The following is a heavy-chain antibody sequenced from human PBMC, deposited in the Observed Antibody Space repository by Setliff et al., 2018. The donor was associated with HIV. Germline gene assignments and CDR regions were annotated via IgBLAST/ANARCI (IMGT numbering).Heavy chain of an antibody. CDR3: ARIFGDQGYYYGMDV. CDR2: INHSGST. Sequence: KTSETLSLTCAVYGGSFNGYSWTWIRQPPGKGLEWIGGINHSGSTNYNPSLKSRVTISVDTSKNQFSLKLSSVTPADTAVYYCARIFGDQGYYYGMDVWGQGTTVTVSS. J-gene: IGHJ6*02. CDR1: GGSFNGYS. V-gene: IGHV4-34*01. D-gene: IGHD3-3*01.